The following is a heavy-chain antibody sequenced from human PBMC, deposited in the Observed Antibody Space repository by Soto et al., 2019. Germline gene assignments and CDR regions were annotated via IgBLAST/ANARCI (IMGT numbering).Heavy chain of an antibody. CDR3: AKVTDCGPSRCDDGIDI. CDR1: GFTFDSYS. V-gene: IGHV3-23*01. Sequence: PGGCLRLSCAASGFTFDSYSMNWVRQAPGKGLEWVSIISGSGGATFYADSVKGRFTISRDNSKESVFLQMDSLRADDTAVYYCAKVTDCGPSRCDDGIDIWGHGTMVTVSS. CDR2: ISGSGGAT. D-gene: IGHD2-21*01. J-gene: IGHJ3*02.